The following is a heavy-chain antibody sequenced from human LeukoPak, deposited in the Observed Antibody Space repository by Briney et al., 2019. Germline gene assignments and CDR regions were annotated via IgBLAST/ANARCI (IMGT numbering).Heavy chain of an antibody. J-gene: IGHJ2*01. V-gene: IGHV4-59*01. Sequence: PSETLSLTCIVSGGSISNYYWSWIRQPPRKGLEWIGYVHYSGNTNYNPSLKSRVTISADTSKNQFSLKLSSVTAADTAVYYCARMIAAAGTEYFDLWGRGTLVTVSS. CDR1: GGSISNYY. D-gene: IGHD6-13*01. CDR2: VHYSGNT. CDR3: ARMIAAAGTEYFDL.